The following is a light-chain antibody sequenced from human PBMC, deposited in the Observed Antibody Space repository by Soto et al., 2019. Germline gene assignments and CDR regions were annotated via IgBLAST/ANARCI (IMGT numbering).Light chain of an antibody. CDR2: DAS. CDR3: QQYNNWPPSWT. J-gene: IGKJ1*01. CDR1: ESVSSN. Sequence: EIVLTQSPATLSVSPGERATLSCRASESVSSNLAWYQQKPGQAPRLLIYDASTRATGIPARFSGSGSGTEFTPTISSLQSEDFAVYYCQQYNNWPPSWTFGQGTKVDNK. V-gene: IGKV3-15*01.